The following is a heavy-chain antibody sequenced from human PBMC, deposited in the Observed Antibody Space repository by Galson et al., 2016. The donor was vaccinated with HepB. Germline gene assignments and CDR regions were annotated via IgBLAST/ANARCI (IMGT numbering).Heavy chain of an antibody. J-gene: IGHJ4*02. V-gene: IGHV3-30*04. CDR3: ARGRMTSDV. CDR2: ISYDGREN. Sequence: SLRLSCAASGFSFKNYAMHWVRQAPGKGLEWVAVISYDGRENFYADSAKGRFTISRDNSKNTLFLQTDSLRAEDTAVYYCARGRMTSDVWGQGTLVTVSS. CDR1: GFSFKNYA. D-gene: IGHD4-17*01.